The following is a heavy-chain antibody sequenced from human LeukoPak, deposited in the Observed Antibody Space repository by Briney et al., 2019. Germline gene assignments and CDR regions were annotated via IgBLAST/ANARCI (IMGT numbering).Heavy chain of an antibody. V-gene: IGHV3-7*01. D-gene: IGHD1-7*01. CDR3: VGWGISGITNH. CDR2: TKQDGSEK. J-gene: IGHJ4*02. Sequence: PGGSLRLSCAASGFIFSSNWMSWVRQAPGKGLEWVAQTKQDGSEKYYVDSVKGRFTTSRDKNSLFLQMNSVRAEDTAVYYCVGWGISGITNHWGQGTLVTVSS. CDR1: GFIFSSNW.